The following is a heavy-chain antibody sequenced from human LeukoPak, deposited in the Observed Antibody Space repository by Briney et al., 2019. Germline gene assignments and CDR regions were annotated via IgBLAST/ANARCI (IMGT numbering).Heavy chain of an antibody. D-gene: IGHD4-11*01. CDR3: AKRPDDDSNYLFDH. CDR2: ITGSGGNT. CDR1: GFTFNRYA. J-gene: IGHJ5*02. V-gene: IGHV3-23*01. Sequence: GGSLRLSCAASGFTFNRYAMSWVRQAPGKGLEWVSVITGSGGNTYHADSVKGRLTVSRDNSKNTLYLHMNSLRAEDTAVYHCAKRPDDDSNYLFDHWGQGTLVTVSS.